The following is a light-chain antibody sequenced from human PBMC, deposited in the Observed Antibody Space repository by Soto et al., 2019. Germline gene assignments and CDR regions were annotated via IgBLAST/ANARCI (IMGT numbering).Light chain of an antibody. CDR2: DAS. Sequence: DIQMTQSPSSLSASVGDRVTITCQASQDIKDFLNWYQQKPGKAPKLLMYDASNLEPGVPSRFSGRGSGTDFTFTIASLQPEDIATYYCQQDDGLPPYTFGQGTQLQIK. CDR3: QQDDGLPPYT. CDR1: QDIKDF. V-gene: IGKV1-33*01. J-gene: IGKJ2*01.